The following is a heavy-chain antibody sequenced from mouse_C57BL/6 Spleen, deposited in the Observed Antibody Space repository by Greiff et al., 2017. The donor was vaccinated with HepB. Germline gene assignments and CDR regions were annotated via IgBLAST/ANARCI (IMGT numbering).Heavy chain of an antibody. Sequence: QVQLQQSGAELVRPGSSVKLSCKASGYTFTSYWMHWVKQRPIQGLEWIGNIDPSDSETHYNQKFKDKATLTVDKSSSTAYMQLSSLTSEDSAVYYCARWDGNYPFDYWGQGTTLTVSS. V-gene: IGHV1-52*01. CDR2: IDPSDSET. D-gene: IGHD2-1*01. J-gene: IGHJ2*01. CDR1: GYTFTSYW. CDR3: ARWDGNYPFDY.